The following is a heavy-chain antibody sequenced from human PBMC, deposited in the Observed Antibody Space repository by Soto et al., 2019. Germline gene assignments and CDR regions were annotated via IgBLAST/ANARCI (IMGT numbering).Heavy chain of an antibody. CDR3: ARIAVAGKDMDY. Sequence: LSLTCTVSGGSISIYYWSWIRQPPGKGLEWIGYIYYSGSTNYNPSLESRVTISVDTSKNQFSLRLSSVTAADTAVYYCARIAVAGKDMDYWGQGNLVTVSS. CDR2: IYYSGST. J-gene: IGHJ4*02. CDR1: GGSISIYY. V-gene: IGHV4-59*01. D-gene: IGHD6-19*01.